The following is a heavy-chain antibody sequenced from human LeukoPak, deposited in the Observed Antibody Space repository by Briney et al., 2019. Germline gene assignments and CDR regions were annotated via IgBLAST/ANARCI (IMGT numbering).Heavy chain of an antibody. J-gene: IGHJ4*02. CDR3: ARTPATTWTNHFDY. CDR2: IYYSGST. CDR1: GGSISTYY. D-gene: IGHD4-17*01. V-gene: IGHV4-59*01. Sequence: SETLSLTCTVSGGSISTYYWNWIRQSRGKGLEWIGYIYYSGSTNYNPSLKSRVTISVDTSKNESSLKLSSVTAADTAVYYCARTPATTWTNHFDYWGQGTLVTVSS.